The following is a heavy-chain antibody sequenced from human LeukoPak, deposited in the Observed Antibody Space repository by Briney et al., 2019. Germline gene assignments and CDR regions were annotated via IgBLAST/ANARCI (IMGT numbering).Heavy chain of an antibody. Sequence: PGGSLRLSCAASGFTFSSYWMHWVRQAPGKGLEWVSGINWNGGSIGYADSVKGRFTISRDNAKNSLYLQINSLRAEDTALYYCARADKDGYGFFGFDYWGQGTLVTVSS. D-gene: IGHD5-18*01. CDR3: ARADKDGYGFFGFDY. CDR1: GFTFSSYW. V-gene: IGHV3-20*04. J-gene: IGHJ4*02. CDR2: INWNGGSI.